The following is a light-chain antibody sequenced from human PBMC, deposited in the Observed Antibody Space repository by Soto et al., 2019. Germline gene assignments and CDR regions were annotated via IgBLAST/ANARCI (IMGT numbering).Light chain of an antibody. CDR2: EVS. Sequence: QSVLTQPASVSGSPGQSITISCTGTSSDVGGYNYVSWYQQHPGKAPKLMIYEVSNRPSGVSNRFSGSKSGNTASLTISGLQAEDDADYYCSSYTSSSTPNWVFGGGTKLTVL. V-gene: IGLV2-14*01. CDR1: SSDVGGYNY. J-gene: IGLJ3*02. CDR3: SSYTSSSTPNWV.